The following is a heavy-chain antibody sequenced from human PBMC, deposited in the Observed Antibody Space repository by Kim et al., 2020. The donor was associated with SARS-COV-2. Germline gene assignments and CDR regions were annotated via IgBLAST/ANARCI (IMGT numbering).Heavy chain of an antibody. CDR3: AREKRAYSMVRGVLSY. D-gene: IGHD3-10*01. CDR1: GFTFSSYS. J-gene: IGHJ4*02. Sequence: GGSLRLSCAASGFTFSSYSMNWVRQAPGEGLEWVSYISSSSSTIYYADSVKGRFTISRDNAKNSLYLQMNSLRDEDTAVYYCAREKRAYSMVRGVLSYWGQGTLVTVSS. CDR2: ISSSSSTI. V-gene: IGHV3-48*02.